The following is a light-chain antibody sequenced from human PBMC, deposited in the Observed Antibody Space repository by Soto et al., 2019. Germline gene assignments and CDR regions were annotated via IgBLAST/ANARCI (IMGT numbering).Light chain of an antibody. CDR1: QSVSSS. Sequence: EIVLTQSPVILSLSPGERATLSCRASQSVSSSLAWYQQKPGQAPRLLIYDASNRATGIPARFSGSQSGAAFTLTIPGLEPDDFAVYYSQQRSNWPITFGQGTRLEIK. CDR3: QQRSNWPIT. CDR2: DAS. J-gene: IGKJ5*01. V-gene: IGKV3-11*01.